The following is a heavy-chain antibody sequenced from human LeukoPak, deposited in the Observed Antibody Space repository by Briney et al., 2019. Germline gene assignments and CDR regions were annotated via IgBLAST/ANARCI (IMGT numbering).Heavy chain of an antibody. V-gene: IGHV3-30*04. CDR3: ARVSPNTVTTLQYFDY. Sequence: PGGSLRLSCAASGFTFNSYAMHWVRQAPGKGLEWVAVISYDGGNKYYADSVKGRFTISRDNAKNSLYLQMNSLRAEDTAVYYCARVSPNTVTTLQYFDYWGQGTLVTVSS. J-gene: IGHJ4*02. CDR2: ISYDGGNK. D-gene: IGHD4-17*01. CDR1: GFTFNSYA.